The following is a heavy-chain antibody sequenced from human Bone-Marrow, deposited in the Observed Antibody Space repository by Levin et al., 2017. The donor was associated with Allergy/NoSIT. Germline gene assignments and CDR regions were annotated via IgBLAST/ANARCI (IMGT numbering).Heavy chain of an antibody. CDR1: GDSVSSRSAA. V-gene: IGHV6-1*01. D-gene: IGHD2-15*01. Sequence: MASETLSLTCAISGDSVSSRSAAWNWIRQSPSRGLEWLGRTSYRSKWNNDYAASLNSRITIIADTSKNQFSLQLTSVTHADTAVYYCARESWSADIFDMWGQGKVVTVSS. CDR3: ARESWSADIFDM. J-gene: IGHJ3*02. CDR2: TSYRSKWNN.